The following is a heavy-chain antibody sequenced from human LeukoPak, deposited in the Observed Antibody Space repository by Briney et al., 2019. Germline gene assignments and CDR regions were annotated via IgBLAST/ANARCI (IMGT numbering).Heavy chain of an antibody. CDR3: TRPPRNWGIDF. CDR1: GYTFTSYD. D-gene: IGHD7-27*01. CDR2: MNPNSGNT. J-gene: IGHJ4*02. Sequence: GASVKVSCKASGYTFTSYDINWVRQATGQGLGWMGWMNPNSGNTGYAQKFQGRVTMTSDTSKSTAYMELSSLRSDDTAVYYCTRPPRNWGIDFWGQGTLVTVSS. V-gene: IGHV1-8*01.